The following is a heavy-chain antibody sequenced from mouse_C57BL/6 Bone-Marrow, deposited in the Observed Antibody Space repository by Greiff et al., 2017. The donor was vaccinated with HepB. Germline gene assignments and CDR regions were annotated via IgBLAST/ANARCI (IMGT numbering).Heavy chain of an antibody. Sequence: VQLQQSGAELAKPGASVKLSCKASGYTFTSYWMHWVKQRPGQGLEWIGYINPSSGYTKYNQKVKDKATLTADKSSSTAYMQLSSLTYEDSAVYYCARSITTVVEPFAYWGQGTLVTVSA. J-gene: IGHJ3*01. D-gene: IGHD1-1*01. CDR3: ARSITTVVEPFAY. CDR1: GYTFTSYW. V-gene: IGHV1-7*01. CDR2: INPSSGYT.